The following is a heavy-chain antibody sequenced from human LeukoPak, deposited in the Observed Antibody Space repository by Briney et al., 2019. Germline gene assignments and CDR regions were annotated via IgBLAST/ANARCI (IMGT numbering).Heavy chain of an antibody. CDR3: ANSKAIRFFYYYDMDV. V-gene: IGHV3-23*01. Sequence: GGFLRLSCAASGFTFSSYAMSWVRQAPGKGLEWVSAISGSGGSTYYADSVKGRFTISRDNSKNTLYLQMNSLRAEDTAVYYCANSKAIRFFYYYDMDVWGKGTTVTVSS. CDR1: GFTFSSYA. D-gene: IGHD3-3*01. CDR2: ISGSGGST. J-gene: IGHJ6*03.